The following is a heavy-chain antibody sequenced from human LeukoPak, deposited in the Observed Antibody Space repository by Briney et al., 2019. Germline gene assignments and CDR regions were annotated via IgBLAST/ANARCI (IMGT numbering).Heavy chain of an antibody. D-gene: IGHD2-8*01. CDR3: AKGRDSYAILDY. CDR2: ISGSGGST. Sequence: GGSLRLSCAASGFTFSNYGMNWVRQAPGKGLEWVSAISGSGGSTYYANSVKGRFTISRDKYKSTLYLQMSSLRAEDTAVYYCAKGRDSYAILDYWGQGTLVTVSS. V-gene: IGHV3-23*01. J-gene: IGHJ4*02. CDR1: GFTFSNYG.